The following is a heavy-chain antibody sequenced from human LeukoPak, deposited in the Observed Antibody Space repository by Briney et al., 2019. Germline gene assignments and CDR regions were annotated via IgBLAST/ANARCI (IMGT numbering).Heavy chain of an antibody. J-gene: IGHJ4*02. D-gene: IGHD2-15*01. CDR3: AKGDCSGGSCYSNY. CDR1: GFTFSSYG. V-gene: IGHV3-30*18. Sequence: PGGSLRLSCAASGFTFSSYGMHWVRQAPGKGLEWVAVISYDGSNKYYADSVKGRFTISRDNSKNTLYLQMNSLRAEDTAVYYCAKGDCSGGSCYSNYWGQGTLVTVSS. CDR2: ISYDGSNK.